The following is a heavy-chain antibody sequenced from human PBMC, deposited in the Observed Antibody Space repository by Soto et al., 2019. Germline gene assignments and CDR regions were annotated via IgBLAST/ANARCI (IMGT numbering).Heavy chain of an antibody. J-gene: IGHJ5*02. CDR2: MDPSDSYA. V-gene: IGHV5-10-1*01. CDR3: LRARVDKDKCWFDN. CDR1: GYSFSSLW. D-gene: IGHD5-12*01. Sequence: GESLKISCKVSGYSFSSLWITWVRQMPGKGLEWMGRMDPSDSYANYSPSFQGHVTFSADKSINTAYLQWSSLKASYTAMHYCLRARVDKDKCWFDNWRQRTLVTVSS.